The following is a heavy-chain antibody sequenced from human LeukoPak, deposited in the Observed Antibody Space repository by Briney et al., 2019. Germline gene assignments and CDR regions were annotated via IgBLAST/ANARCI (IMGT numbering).Heavy chain of an antibody. V-gene: IGHV3-33*08. CDR2: IWYDGSNK. CDR1: GFTFSSYA. J-gene: IGHJ4*02. CDR3: ARDPGHSGWYGDY. D-gene: IGHD6-19*01. Sequence: GGSLRLSCAASGFTFSSYAMSWVRQAPGKGLEWVSIIWYDGSNKYYADSVKGRFTISKDNSKNTLYLQMNSLRAEDTAVYYCARDPGHSGWYGDYWGQGTLVTASS.